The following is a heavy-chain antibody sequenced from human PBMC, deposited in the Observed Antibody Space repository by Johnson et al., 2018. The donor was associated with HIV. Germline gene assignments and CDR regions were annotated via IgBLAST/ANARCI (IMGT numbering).Heavy chain of an antibody. CDR2: ILYDGSNK. Sequence: QMLLVESGGGVVQPGGSLRLSCAASGFTFSSYGMHWVRQAPGKGLEWVAFILYDGSNKYYADSVKGRFTISRDNSKNKMDLQMNSLRAEDTAVYYCAKEYYYESSGFPDAFDIWGQGTMVTVSS. D-gene: IGHD3-22*01. CDR1: GFTFSSYG. CDR3: AKEYYYESSGFPDAFDI. V-gene: IGHV3-30*02. J-gene: IGHJ3*02.